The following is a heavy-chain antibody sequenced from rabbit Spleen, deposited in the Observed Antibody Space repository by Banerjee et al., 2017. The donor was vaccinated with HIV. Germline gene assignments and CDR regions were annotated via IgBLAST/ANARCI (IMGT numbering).Heavy chain of an antibody. D-gene: IGHD8-1*01. Sequence: QSLEESGGGLVKPEGSLTLTCTASGFSFNIDSFPCWVRQAPGKGLEWIACIYTGISTNTYYANWAKGRFTISKTSSTTVTLQMTSLTAADTATYFCARDGAGGSYFAWWGPGTLVTVS. CDR2: IYTGISTNT. V-gene: IGHV1S40*01. CDR3: ARDGAGGSYFAW. CDR1: GFSFNIDSF. J-gene: IGHJ4*01.